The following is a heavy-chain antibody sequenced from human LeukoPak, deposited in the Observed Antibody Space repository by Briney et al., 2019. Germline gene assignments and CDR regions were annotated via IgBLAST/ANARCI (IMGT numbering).Heavy chain of an antibody. J-gene: IGHJ4*02. D-gene: IGHD6-19*01. CDR1: GYTLTELS. CDR2: FDPEDGET. CDR3: ATAGWYKPLYFDY. Sequence: ASVKVSCKVSGYTLTELSMHWVRQAPGKGLEWMGGFDPEDGETIYAQKFQGRVTMTEDTSTDTAYMELSSLGSEDTAVYYCATAGWYKPLYFDYWGQGTLVTVSS. V-gene: IGHV1-24*01.